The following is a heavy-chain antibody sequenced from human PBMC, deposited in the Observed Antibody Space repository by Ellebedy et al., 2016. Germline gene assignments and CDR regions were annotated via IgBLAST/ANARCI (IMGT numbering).Heavy chain of an antibody. CDR1: GYSFTSYW. J-gene: IGHJ4*02. Sequence: GGSLRLXXKGSGYSFTSYWISWVRQMPGKGLEWMGRIDPSDSYTNYSPSFQGHVTISADKSISTAYLQWSSLKASDTAMYYCARSGAAAVKFDYWGQGTLVTVSS. CDR3: ARSGAAAVKFDY. CDR2: IDPSDSYT. D-gene: IGHD6-13*01. V-gene: IGHV5-10-1*01.